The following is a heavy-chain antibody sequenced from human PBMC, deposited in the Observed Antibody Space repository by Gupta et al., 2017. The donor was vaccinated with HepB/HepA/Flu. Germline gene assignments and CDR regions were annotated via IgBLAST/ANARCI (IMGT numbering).Heavy chain of an antibody. V-gene: IGHV1-2*04. CDR2: INPNSGGT. CDR1: GYSFTGHY. CDR3: ARDYSTSSSNTFDI. J-gene: IGHJ3*02. D-gene: IGHD6-6*01. Sequence: QVQLVQSGAEVKKPGASVKVSCKASGYSFTGHYMHWVRQAPGQGLDWMGWINPNSGGTNYAQKFQGWVTMTRDTSISTAYMELSRLRSDDTAVYFCARDYSTSSSNTFDIWGQGTMVTVSS.